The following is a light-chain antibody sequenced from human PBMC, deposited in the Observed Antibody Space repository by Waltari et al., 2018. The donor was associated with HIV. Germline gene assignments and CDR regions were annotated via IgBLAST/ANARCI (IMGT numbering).Light chain of an antibody. CDR3: QHYDSYPLT. J-gene: IGKJ4*01. V-gene: IGKV1-5*03. CDR1: QSIGRR. Sequence: DIQMTQSPSTLSTSVGDSVTITCRASQSIGRRLAWYQQKPGKAPTLLIYKASNLESGVPSRFSGSGSGTEFTLTISSLQPDDFATYYGQHYDSYPLTFGGGTKVEIK. CDR2: KAS.